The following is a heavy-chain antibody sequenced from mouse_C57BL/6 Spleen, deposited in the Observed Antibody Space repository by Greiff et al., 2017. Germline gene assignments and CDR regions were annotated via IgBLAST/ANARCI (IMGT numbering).Heavy chain of an antibody. CDR1: EYEFPSHD. CDR3: ARSYGSSYWYFDV. D-gene: IGHD1-1*01. J-gene: IGHJ1*03. CDR2: INSDGGST. Sequence: EVKVEESGGGLVQPGESLKLSCESNEYEFPSHDMSWVRKTPEKRLELVAAINSDGGSTYYPDTMERRFIISRDNTKKTLYLQMSSLRSEDTALYYCARSYGSSYWYFDVWGTGTTVTVSS. V-gene: IGHV5-2*03.